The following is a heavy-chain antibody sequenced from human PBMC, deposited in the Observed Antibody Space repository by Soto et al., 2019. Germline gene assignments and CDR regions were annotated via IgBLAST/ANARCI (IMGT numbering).Heavy chain of an antibody. V-gene: IGHV3-11*06. J-gene: IGHJ4*02. CDR2: ISSSGSYT. CDR1: GFTFSHYS. Sequence: QVQLVESGGGLVKPGESLRLSCAASGFTFSHYSMTWIRQAPGKGLEWVSYISSSGSYTNYADSLQGRFIVSRDSARNSCFLQMHSLRADDTAVYYCAREQSGRRSLDSWGQGTLVTVSS. D-gene: IGHD1-26*01. CDR3: AREQSGRRSLDS.